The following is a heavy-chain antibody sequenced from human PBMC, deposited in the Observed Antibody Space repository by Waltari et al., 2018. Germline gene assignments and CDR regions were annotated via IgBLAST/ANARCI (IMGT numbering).Heavy chain of an antibody. CDR1: GFTFSMYE. CDR3: VRDGGVPGLDV. V-gene: IGHV3-48*03. D-gene: IGHD3-10*01. CDR2: INSIGATI. Sequence: EEQVVESGGGLVQPGGSLRLSCVASGFTFSMYEMSWVRQAPGKGLEWVSVINSIGATIYDEDSVKSRFTISRDDAKNSLYLQMNSLRVEDTAVYYCVRDGGVPGLDVWGRGTTVTVSS. J-gene: IGHJ6*04.